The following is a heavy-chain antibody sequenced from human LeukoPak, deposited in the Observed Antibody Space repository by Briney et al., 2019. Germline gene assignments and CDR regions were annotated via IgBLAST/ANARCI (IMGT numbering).Heavy chain of an antibody. V-gene: IGHV1-2*02. J-gene: IGHJ3*02. CDR2: INPNSGGI. CDR3: GRDRAVAGTAVDAFDM. D-gene: IGHD6-19*01. Sequence: ASVKVSCKASGYTFTGNYIHWVRQAPGPGLEWMGWINPNSGGIKYAQKFQGRVTMTRDTSIGTAYMELFRLRSDDTAVYYCGRDRAVAGTAVDAFDMWGQGTMVIVSS. CDR1: GYTFTGNY.